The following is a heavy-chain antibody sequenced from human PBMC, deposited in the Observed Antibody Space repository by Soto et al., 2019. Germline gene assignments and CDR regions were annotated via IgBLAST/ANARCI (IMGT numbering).Heavy chain of an antibody. CDR3: ASLKINWFDP. J-gene: IGHJ5*02. Sequence: QVQLQQWGAGLLKPSETLSLTCAVYGGSFSGYYWSWIRQPPGKGLEWIGEINHSGSPNYNPSLKSRVTISVDTSKNQFSLKLSSVTAADTAVYYCASLKINWFDPWGQGTLVTVSS. CDR1: GGSFSGYY. V-gene: IGHV4-34*01. CDR2: INHSGSP.